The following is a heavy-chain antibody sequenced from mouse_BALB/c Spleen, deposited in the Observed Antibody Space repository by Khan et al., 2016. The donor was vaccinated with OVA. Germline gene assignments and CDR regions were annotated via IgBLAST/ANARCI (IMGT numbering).Heavy chain of an antibody. Sequence: QVQLKESGAELARPGASVKMSCKASGYTFTSYTIHWIKKRPGQGLEWIGYINPSNDYTNYNQKFKDKATLTTDKSSTTAYLQLSSLTSDDSAVYNCVRDGAYHRNDGWFAYWGQVTLVTVAA. CDR2: INPSNDYT. D-gene: IGHD2-14*01. CDR3: VRDGAYHRNDGWFAY. CDR1: GYTFTSYT. J-gene: IGHJ3*01. V-gene: IGHV1-4*01.